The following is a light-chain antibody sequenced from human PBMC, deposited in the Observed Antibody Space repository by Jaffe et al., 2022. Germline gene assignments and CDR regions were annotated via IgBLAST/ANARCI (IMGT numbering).Light chain of an antibody. CDR1: SSDVGGYNY. J-gene: IGLJ1*01. V-gene: IGLV2-14*03. Sequence: QSALTQPASVSGSPGQSITISCTGTSSDVGGYNYVSWYQQHPGKAPKLMIYDVSNRPSGVSNRFSGSKSGNTASLTISGLQAEDEADYYCSSYTSSSKGKVFGTGTKVTVL. CDR2: DVS. CDR3: SSYTSSSKGKV.